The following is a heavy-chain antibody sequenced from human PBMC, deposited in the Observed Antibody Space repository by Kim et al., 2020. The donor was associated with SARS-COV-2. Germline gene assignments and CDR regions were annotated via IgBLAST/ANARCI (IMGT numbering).Heavy chain of an antibody. CDR1: GSYI. D-gene: IGHD5-12*01. CDR2: MSFDGVSR. Sequence: GWSLRLSCVMSGSYIIHWIRQAPGKGLEWVAAMSFDGVSRYFVDSVKGRFSISRDDSKNTVYLDLSSLRDDDSAVYYCAAEVGYSGRCGYFDYWGQGSQVTVTA. J-gene: IGHJ4*02. V-gene: IGHV3-30*19. CDR3: AAEVGYSGRCGYFDY.